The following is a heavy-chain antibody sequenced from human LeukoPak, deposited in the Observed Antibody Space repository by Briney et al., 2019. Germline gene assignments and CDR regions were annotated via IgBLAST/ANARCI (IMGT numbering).Heavy chain of an antibody. D-gene: IGHD6-13*01. V-gene: IGHV3-23*01. CDR3: AKEDAGYSSDF. J-gene: IGHJ4*02. CDR2: ISGVGGST. CDR1: GFTFNSYA. Sequence: GGSLRLSCAASGFTFNSYAMSWVRQAPGKGLEWASAISGVGGSTYYADSVKGRFTISRDNSKNTLYLQINSLRAEDTAIYYCAKEDAGYSSDFWGQGTLVTVSS.